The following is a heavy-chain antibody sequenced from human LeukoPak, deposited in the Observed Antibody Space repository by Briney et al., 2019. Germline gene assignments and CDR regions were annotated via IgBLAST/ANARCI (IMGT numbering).Heavy chain of an antibody. D-gene: IGHD3-9*01. CDR3: ARGSKLRYFDRLLPIDY. CDR2: IYYSGST. V-gene: IGHV4-39*07. J-gene: IGHJ4*02. Sequence: SETLSLTCTVSGGSISSSSYFWGWIRQPPGKGLEWIGSIYYSGSTYYNPSLKSRVPISVDTSKNQFSLKLSSVTAADTDVSYCARGSKLRYFDRLLPIDYWGQGTLVTASS. CDR1: GGSISSSSYF.